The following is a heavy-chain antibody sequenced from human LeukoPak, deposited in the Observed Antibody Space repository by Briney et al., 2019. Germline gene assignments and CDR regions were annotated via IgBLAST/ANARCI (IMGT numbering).Heavy chain of an antibody. CDR1: GFTFTSYG. J-gene: IGHJ4*02. Sequence: PGRSLRLSCAASGFTFTSYGMHWVRQAPGKGLEWVAVIWYDGSNKYYADSVKGRFTISRDNSKNTLYLQMNSLRAEDTAVYYCAREGVGFDYWGQGTLVTVSS. D-gene: IGHD3-3*01. CDR3: AREGVGFDY. CDR2: IWYDGSNK. V-gene: IGHV3-33*01.